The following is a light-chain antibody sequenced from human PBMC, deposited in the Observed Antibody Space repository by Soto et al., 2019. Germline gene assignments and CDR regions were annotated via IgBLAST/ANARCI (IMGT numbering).Light chain of an antibody. Sequence: EIVMTQSPATLSVSPGERVTLSCRASQSVFSSLAWYQQKPGQAPRLLIYGAATRATGIPARFSGSGSGTDFTLTISSLQSEDFAVYYCQHYQNWPPLYAFGQGTKLEIK. J-gene: IGKJ2*01. CDR3: QHYQNWPPLYA. V-gene: IGKV3-15*01. CDR1: QSVFSS. CDR2: GAA.